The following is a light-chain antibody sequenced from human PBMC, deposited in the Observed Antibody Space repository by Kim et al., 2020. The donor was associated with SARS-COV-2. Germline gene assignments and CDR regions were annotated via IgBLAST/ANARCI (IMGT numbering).Light chain of an antibody. CDR3: QQYGTTPLT. CDR1: QSSSSAL. J-gene: IGKJ4*01. CDR2: GAS. V-gene: IGKV3-20*01. Sequence: SPGETATRSCRASQSSSSALLAWYQQRPGQAPRLLMSGASIRATGIPDRFSGSGSGTDFTLTISRLETDDFAVYYCQQYGTTPLTFGGGTKVDIK.